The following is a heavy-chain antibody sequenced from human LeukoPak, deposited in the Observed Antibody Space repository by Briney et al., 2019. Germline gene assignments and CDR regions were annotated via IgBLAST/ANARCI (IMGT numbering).Heavy chain of an antibody. CDR2: IYYSGST. D-gene: IGHD1-26*01. Sequence: PSETLSLTCTVSGGSISSSTYYWGWIRQPPGKGLEWIGSIYYSGSTYYNPSLKSRVTISVDTSKNQFSLKLSSVTAADTTVYYCASGVGVTGTFDYWGQGTLVTVSS. CDR3: ASGVGVTGTFDY. CDR1: GGSISSSTYY. V-gene: IGHV4-39*01. J-gene: IGHJ4*02.